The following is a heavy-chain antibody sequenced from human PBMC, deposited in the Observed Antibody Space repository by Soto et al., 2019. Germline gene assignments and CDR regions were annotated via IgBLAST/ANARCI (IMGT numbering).Heavy chain of an antibody. CDR2: IGGSGGST. CDR1: GFTFSSYA. V-gene: IGHV3-23*01. D-gene: IGHD3-3*01. Sequence: GGSLRLSCAASGFTFSSYAMSWVRQAPGKGLEWVSAIGGSGGSTYYADSVKGRFTISRDNSKNTLYLQMNSLRAEDTAVYYCARGGRSYDFWSGSLGWFDPWGQGTLVTVSS. CDR3: ARGGRSYDFWSGSLGWFDP. J-gene: IGHJ5*02.